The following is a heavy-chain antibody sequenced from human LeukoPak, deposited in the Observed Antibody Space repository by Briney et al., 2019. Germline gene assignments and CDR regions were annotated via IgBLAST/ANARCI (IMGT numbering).Heavy chain of an antibody. CDR2: IYYSGST. J-gene: IGHJ4*02. Sequence: SETLSLTCTVSGGSTSSSSYYWGWIRQPPGKGLEWIGSIYYSGSTYYNSSLKSRVTISVDTSKNQFSLKLSSVTAADTAVYYCARDCGGDCYSFDYWGQGTLVTVSS. CDR3: ARDCGGDCYSFDY. CDR1: GGSTSSSSYY. V-gene: IGHV4-39*07. D-gene: IGHD2-21*02.